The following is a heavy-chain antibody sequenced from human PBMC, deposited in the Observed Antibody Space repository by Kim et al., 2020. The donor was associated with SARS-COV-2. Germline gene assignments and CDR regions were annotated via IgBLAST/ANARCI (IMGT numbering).Heavy chain of an antibody. CDR3: AREAYGPPYYFDY. D-gene: IGHD3-10*01. Sequence: SETLSLTCTVSGGSISSYYWSWNRQPPGKGLEWIGYIYYSGSTNYNPSLKSRVTISVDTSKNQFSLKLSSVTAADTAVYYCAREAYGPPYYFDYWGQGTLVTVSS. CDR2: IYYSGST. CDR1: GGSISSYY. J-gene: IGHJ4*02. V-gene: IGHV4-59*01.